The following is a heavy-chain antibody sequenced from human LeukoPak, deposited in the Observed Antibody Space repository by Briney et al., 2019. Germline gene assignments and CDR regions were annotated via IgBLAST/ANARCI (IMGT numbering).Heavy chain of an antibody. D-gene: IGHD6-19*01. Sequence: SETLSLTCAVSGGSISSGGYSWSWIRQPPGKGLEWIGYIYHSGSTYYNPSLKSRVTISVDTSKNQFSLKLSSVTAADTAVYYCARDRGSGHDYWGQGTLVTVSS. CDR3: ARDRGSGHDY. J-gene: IGHJ4*02. CDR2: IYHSGST. V-gene: IGHV4-30-2*01. CDR1: GGSISSGGYS.